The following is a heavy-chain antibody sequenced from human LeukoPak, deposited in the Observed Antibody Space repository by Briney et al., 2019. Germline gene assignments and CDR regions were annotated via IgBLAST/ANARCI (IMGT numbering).Heavy chain of an antibody. CDR3: ARSSQRYIVVVPAAPSHFDY. Sequence: GASVKVSCKASGYTFTSYAISWVRQAPGQGLEWMGGIIPIFGTANYAQKFQGRVTITADESTSTAYMELSSLRSEDTAVYYCARSSQRYIVVVPAAPSHFDYWGQGTLVTVSS. CDR1: GYTFTSYA. D-gene: IGHD2-2*01. V-gene: IGHV1-69*13. CDR2: IIPIFGTA. J-gene: IGHJ4*02.